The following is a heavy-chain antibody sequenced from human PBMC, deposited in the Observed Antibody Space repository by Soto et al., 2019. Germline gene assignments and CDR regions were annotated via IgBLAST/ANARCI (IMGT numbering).Heavy chain of an antibody. V-gene: IGHV4-4*02. D-gene: IGHD3-9*01. CDR2: IYHSGST. Sequence: SETLSLTCAVSSGSISSSNWWSWVRQPPGKGLEWIGEIYHSGSTNYNPSLKSRVTISVDKSKNQFSLKLSSVTAADTAVYYCAREGDILTGYYLRSGSGYFDYWGQGTLVTVSS. CDR1: SGSISSSNW. J-gene: IGHJ4*02. CDR3: AREGDILTGYYLRSGSGYFDY.